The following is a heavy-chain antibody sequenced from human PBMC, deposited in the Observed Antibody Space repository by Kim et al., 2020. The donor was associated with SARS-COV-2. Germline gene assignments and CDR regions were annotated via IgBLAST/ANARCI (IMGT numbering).Heavy chain of an antibody. CDR2: ISGSGRTT. CDR3: ARFDDSNGYYQYYFDY. D-gene: IGHD3-22*01. CDR1: GFTFSDYA. V-gene: IGHV3-23*01. Sequence: GGSLRLSCVTSGFTFSDYALSWVRQAPGKGLEWVSAISGSGRTTYSADSVKGRFTLSRDTSKNTVYLQMNSLRAEDTAMYYCARFDDSNGYYQYYFDYWAREPWSPSPQ. J-gene: IGHJ4*02.